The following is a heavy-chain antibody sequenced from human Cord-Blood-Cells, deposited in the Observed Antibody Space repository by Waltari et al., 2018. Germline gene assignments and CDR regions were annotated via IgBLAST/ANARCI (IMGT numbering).Heavy chain of an antibody. J-gene: IGHJ4*02. CDR2: IYYSGST. CDR1: GGSISSGGYY. V-gene: IGHV4-31*03. CDR3: AREGVGGYAAFDY. Sequence: QVQLQESGPGLVKPSQTLSLTCTVSGGSISSGGYYWSWIRQHPGKGLEWIGYIYYSGSTYYNPSLKSRVTISVDTPKNQFSLKLSSVTAADTAAYYCAREGVGGYAAFDYWGQGTLVTVSS. D-gene: IGHD5-12*01.